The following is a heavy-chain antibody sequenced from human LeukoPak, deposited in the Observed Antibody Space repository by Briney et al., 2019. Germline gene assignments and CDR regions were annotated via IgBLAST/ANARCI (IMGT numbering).Heavy chain of an antibody. D-gene: IGHD3-10*01. CDR3: ARGVGITMVRGVTAFDY. J-gene: IGHJ4*02. CDR1: GGSISSYY. Sequence: SETLSLTCTVSGGSISSYYWSWIRRPPGKGLKWIGYIYYSGSTNYNPSLKSRVTISVDTSKNQFSLKLSSVTAADTAVYYCARGVGITMVRGVTAFDYWGQGTLVTVSS. CDR2: IYYSGST. V-gene: IGHV4-59*01.